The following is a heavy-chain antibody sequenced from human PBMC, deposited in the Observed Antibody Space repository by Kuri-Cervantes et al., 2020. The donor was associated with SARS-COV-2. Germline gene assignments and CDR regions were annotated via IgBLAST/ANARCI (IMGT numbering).Heavy chain of an antibody. D-gene: IGHD2-21*02. CDR1: GYTFTSYD. V-gene: IGHV1-8*01. J-gene: IGHJ6*02. Sequence: ASVKVSCKASGYTFTSYDINWVRQATGQGLEWMGWMNPNSGNTGYAQKFQGRVTMTRNTSISTAYMELSSLRSEDTAVYYCARAIVVVTATRDYYYYYGMDVWGQGTTVTVSS. CDR2: MNPNSGNT. CDR3: ARAIVVVTATRDYYYYYGMDV.